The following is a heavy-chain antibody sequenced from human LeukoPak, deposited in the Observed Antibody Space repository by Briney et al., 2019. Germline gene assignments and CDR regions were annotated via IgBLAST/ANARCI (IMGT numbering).Heavy chain of an antibody. V-gene: IGHV4-59*08. CDR1: GASISSYY. Sequence: PSETLSLTCAVSGASISSYYWSWIRQVPGKGLEWIAYIYSFESTNYNPSLRSRVTISLDASKSQLSLKLSSVTAADTAIYYCARHGIRSGTSHFDYWGQGTQVIVSS. J-gene: IGHJ4*02. D-gene: IGHD3-10*01. CDR3: ARHGIRSGTSHFDY. CDR2: IYSFEST.